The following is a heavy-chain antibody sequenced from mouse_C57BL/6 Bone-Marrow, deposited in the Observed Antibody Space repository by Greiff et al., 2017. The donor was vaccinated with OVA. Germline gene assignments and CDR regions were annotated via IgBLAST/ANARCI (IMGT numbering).Heavy chain of an antibody. J-gene: IGHJ1*03. Sequence: EVKLVESGTVLARPGASVKMSCKTSGYTFTSYWMHWVKQRPGQGLEWIGAIYPGNSDTSYNQKFKGKAKLTAVTSASTAYMELSSLTNEDSAVYYCTRWLLRDWYFDVWGTGTTVTVSS. CDR1: GYTFTSYW. CDR2: IYPGNSDT. D-gene: IGHD2-3*01. CDR3: TRWLLRDWYFDV. V-gene: IGHV1-5*01.